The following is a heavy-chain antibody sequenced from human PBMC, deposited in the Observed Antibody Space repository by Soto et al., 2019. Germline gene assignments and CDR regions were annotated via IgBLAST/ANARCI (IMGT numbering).Heavy chain of an antibody. D-gene: IGHD1-26*01. V-gene: IGHV4-59*02. CDR3: ARGVGSSPPQY. CDR2: IYASGSP. Sequence: SETLSLTCTISGGSVSVYYWSWIRQSTGQGLEWIGYIYASGSPYYNPSLRSRVTISADTSKNQISLKLTSPTAADTAVYYCARGVGSSPPQYWGRGTPVTVSS. CDR1: GGSVSVYY. J-gene: IGHJ4*02.